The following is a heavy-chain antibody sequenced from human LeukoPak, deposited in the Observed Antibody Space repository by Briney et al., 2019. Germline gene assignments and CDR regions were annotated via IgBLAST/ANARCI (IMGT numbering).Heavy chain of an antibody. D-gene: IGHD1-26*01. Sequence: GASVKVSCKASGYTFTSYDINWVRQATGQGLEWMGWMNPNSGGTNYAQKFQGRVTMTRDTSISTAYMELSRLRSDDTAVYYCASSPREGGSYSLTLEAWGQGTLVTVSS. CDR2: MNPNSGGT. V-gene: IGHV1-2*02. CDR1: GYTFTSYD. J-gene: IGHJ5*02. CDR3: ASSPREGGSYSLTLEA.